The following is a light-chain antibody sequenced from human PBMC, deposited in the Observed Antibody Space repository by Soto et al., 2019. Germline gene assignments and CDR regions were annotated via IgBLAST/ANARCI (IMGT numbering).Light chain of an antibody. Sequence: QSALTQPASVSGSPGQSITISCTGTSIDVGGYNYVSWYQQHPGKAPKLMIYDVSNRPSGVSNRFSGSKSGNTASLTISGLQAEDEADYYCSSYTSSNTLVVFGGGTKPTVL. CDR2: DVS. J-gene: IGLJ2*01. CDR1: SIDVGGYNY. CDR3: SSYTSSNTLVV. V-gene: IGLV2-14*01.